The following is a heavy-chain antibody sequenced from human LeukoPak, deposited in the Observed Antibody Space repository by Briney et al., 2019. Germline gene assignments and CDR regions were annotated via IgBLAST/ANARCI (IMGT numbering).Heavy chain of an antibody. CDR1: AFTFSTYG. D-gene: IGHD5-12*01. Sequence: GGSLRLSCAASAFTFSTYGMYWVRQAPGKGLEWVAFIRYDGSNKYYADSVKGRFTISRDNSKNTLYLQTNSLRAEDTAVYYCAKDIPSGYSGYESGLGIDYWGQGTLVTVSS. J-gene: IGHJ4*02. CDR3: AKDIPSGYSGYESGLGIDY. V-gene: IGHV3-30*02. CDR2: IRYDGSNK.